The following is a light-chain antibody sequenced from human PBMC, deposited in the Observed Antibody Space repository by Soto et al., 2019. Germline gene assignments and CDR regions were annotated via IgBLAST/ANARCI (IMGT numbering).Light chain of an antibody. V-gene: IGKV4-1*01. Sequence: DIVMTQSPDSLAVSLGERATINCKSSQSLLYSSNNRDYLAWYQQKPGQPLKLLFYWASTRESGVPDRFSGSGSGTDFTLTISSLQPEDVAVYYCQQYSSTPMYTFGQGTKLEIK. CDR2: WAS. CDR3: QQYSSTPMYT. CDR1: QSLLYSSNNRDY. J-gene: IGKJ2*01.